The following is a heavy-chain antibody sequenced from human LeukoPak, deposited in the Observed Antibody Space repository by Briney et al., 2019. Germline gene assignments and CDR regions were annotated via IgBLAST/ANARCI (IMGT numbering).Heavy chain of an antibody. CDR3: ARAALGVAAAGMDV. CDR1: GFTFSSYA. CDR2: IYSGGST. D-gene: IGHD6-13*01. Sequence: GGSLXLSCAASGFTFSSYATSWVCQAPGKGLEWVSVIYSGGSTYYADSVKGRFTISRDNSKNTLYLQMNSLRAEDTAVYYCARAALGVAAAGMDVWGQGTTVTVSS. J-gene: IGHJ6*02. V-gene: IGHV3-66*01.